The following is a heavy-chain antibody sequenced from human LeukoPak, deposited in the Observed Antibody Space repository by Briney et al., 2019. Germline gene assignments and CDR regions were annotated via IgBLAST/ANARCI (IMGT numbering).Heavy chain of an antibody. CDR3: ARDHGPIVAVITGDNWFDP. CDR2: ISTYNGNT. D-gene: IGHD3-22*01. V-gene: IGHV1-18*01. CDR1: DYSFTSYG. Sequence: ASVKVSCNTSDYSFTSYGITWLRQAPGQGLEWMGRISTYNGNTNYARKLQGRVTMTTDTSTSTAYMELRSLRSDDTAVYYCARDHGPIVAVITGDNWFDPWGQGTLVTVSS. J-gene: IGHJ5*02.